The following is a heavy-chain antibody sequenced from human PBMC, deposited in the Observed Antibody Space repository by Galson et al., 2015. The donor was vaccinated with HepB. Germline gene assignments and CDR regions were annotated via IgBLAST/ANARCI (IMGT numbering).Heavy chain of an antibody. J-gene: IGHJ6*02. V-gene: IGHV5-10-1*01. CDR2: IDPSDSYT. Sequence: QSGAEVKKPGESLRISCKGSGYSFTSYWISWVRQMPGKGLEWMGRIDPSDSYTNYSPSFQGHVTISADKSISTAYLQWSSLKASDTAMYYCAREGPLGYCSGGSCYRGRYYYGMDVWGQGTTVTVSS. CDR3: AREGPLGYCSGGSCYRGRYYYGMDV. CDR1: GYSFTSYW. D-gene: IGHD2-15*01.